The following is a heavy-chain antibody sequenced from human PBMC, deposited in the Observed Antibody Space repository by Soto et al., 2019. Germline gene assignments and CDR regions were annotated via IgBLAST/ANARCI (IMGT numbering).Heavy chain of an antibody. V-gene: IGHV4-59*08. Sequence: QVQLQESGPGLVKPSETLSLTCTVSGGSISSYYWSWIRQPPGKGLEWIGYIYYSGSTNYNPYPKSRVTISVDTSKNQFSLKLSSVTAADTAVYYCARRYGSFFDIWGQGTMVTVSS. CDR2: IYYSGST. CDR1: GGSISSYY. CDR3: ARRYGSFFDI. D-gene: IGHD3-10*01. J-gene: IGHJ3*02.